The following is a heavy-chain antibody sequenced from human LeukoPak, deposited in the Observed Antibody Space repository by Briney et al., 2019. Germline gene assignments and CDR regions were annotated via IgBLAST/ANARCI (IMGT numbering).Heavy chain of an antibody. Sequence: GGSLRLSCAASGFTFSTYSMNWVRQAPGKGLEWLSYITSTSDTIYYADSVKGRFTISRDNAKNSLYLQMNSLRAEDTAVYYCASFPWDLRPSWGQGTLVSVAS. D-gene: IGHD1-26*01. CDR2: ITSTSDTI. CDR3: ASFPWDLRPS. V-gene: IGHV3-48*01. J-gene: IGHJ4*02. CDR1: GFTFSTYS.